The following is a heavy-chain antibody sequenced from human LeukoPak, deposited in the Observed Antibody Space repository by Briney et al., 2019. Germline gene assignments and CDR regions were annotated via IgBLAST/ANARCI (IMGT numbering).Heavy chain of an antibody. Sequence: GGSLRLSCAASGFTFSRYSMNWVRQAPGKGLEWVSSISISSNYIYYTDSAKGRFTISRDNAKNSLYLQMNSLRAEDTAVYYCARGRSGSYYDYFDYWGQGTLVTVSS. D-gene: IGHD1-26*01. CDR2: ISISSNYI. J-gene: IGHJ4*02. V-gene: IGHV3-21*01. CDR1: GFTFSRYS. CDR3: ARGRSGSYYDYFDY.